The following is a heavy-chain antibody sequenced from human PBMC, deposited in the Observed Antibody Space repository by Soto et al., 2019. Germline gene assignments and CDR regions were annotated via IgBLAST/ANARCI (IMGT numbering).Heavy chain of an antibody. J-gene: IGHJ4*02. CDR1: GFTFSSYG. Sequence: GGSLRLSCAASGFTFSSYGMHWVRQALGKGLEWVAVISYDGSNKYYADSVKGRFTISRDNSKNTLYLQMNSLRAEDTAVYYCAKDLEDRGYPNGLDYWGQGTLVTVSS. CDR2: ISYDGSNK. CDR3: AKDLEDRGYPNGLDY. V-gene: IGHV3-30*18. D-gene: IGHD5-18*01.